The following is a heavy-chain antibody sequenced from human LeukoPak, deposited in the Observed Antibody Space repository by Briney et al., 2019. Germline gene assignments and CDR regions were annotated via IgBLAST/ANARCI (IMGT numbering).Heavy chain of an antibody. J-gene: IGHJ4*02. V-gene: IGHV3-53*01. CDR1: GFTVSSNY. D-gene: IGHD1-26*01. CDR2: ISSSGDT. CDR3: AKDAVGGTAYYFDC. Sequence: PGGSLRLSCAASGFTVSSNYMSWVRQAPGKGLEWLSAISSSGDTYYADSVRGRFTISRDNSKNTLYLQMNRLRAEDTAVYYCAKDAVGGTAYYFDCWGQGTLVSVSS.